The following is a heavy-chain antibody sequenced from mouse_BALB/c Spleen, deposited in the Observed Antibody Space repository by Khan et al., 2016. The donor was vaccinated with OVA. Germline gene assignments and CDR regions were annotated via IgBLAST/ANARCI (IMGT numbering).Heavy chain of an antibody. Sequence: DLVKPGTSVKLSCKASGYTFTSYWINWIKQRPGQGLEWIGRIGPGSSNTYYNEMFKGKAALTVDTSSSTAYIHLSSLSSEDSAVYFCTRENYCGRSCYAMDYWGQGTSVTVSS. J-gene: IGHJ4*01. CDR2: IGPGSSNT. D-gene: IGHD1-1*01. CDR1: GYTFTSYW. CDR3: TRENYCGRSCYAMDY. V-gene: IGHV1S41*01.